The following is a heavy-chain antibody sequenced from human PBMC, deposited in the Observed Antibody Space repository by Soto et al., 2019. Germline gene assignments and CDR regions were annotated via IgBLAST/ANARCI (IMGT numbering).Heavy chain of an antibody. CDR1: GFTFSSYG. J-gene: IGHJ4*02. CDR3: AKSTRGLLYAPIDY. V-gene: IGHV3-30*18. Sequence: QVQLVESGGGVVQPGRSLRLSCAASGFTFSSYGMHWVRQAPGKGLEWVAVISYDGSNKYYADSVKGRFTISRDNSKNTLYLQMNSLRAEDTAVYYCAKSTRGLLYAPIDYWGQGTLVTVSS. CDR2: ISYDGSNK. D-gene: IGHD2-2*02.